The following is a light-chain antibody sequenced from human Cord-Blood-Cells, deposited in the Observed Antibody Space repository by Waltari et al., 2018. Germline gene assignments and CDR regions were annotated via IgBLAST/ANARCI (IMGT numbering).Light chain of an antibody. CDR2: AAS. V-gene: IGKV1-39*01. CDR1: QSMSSY. J-gene: IGKJ3*01. CDR3: HQSYSTPFT. Sequence: DIQMPQSPSSLSASVGARVTITCRASQSMSSYLNWYQQKPGKAPTLLIYAASSLQSGVPSRFSGSGSGTDFTLTIRRLQPEHFATYYCHQSYSTPFTFGPGTKVDSK.